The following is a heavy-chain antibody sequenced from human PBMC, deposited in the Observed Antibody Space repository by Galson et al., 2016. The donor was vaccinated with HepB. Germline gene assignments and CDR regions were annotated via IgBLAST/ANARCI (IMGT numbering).Heavy chain of an antibody. D-gene: IGHD4-17*01. CDR1: GFTFNNYA. CDR3: AKVTTVSTSLSNYAMGV. V-gene: IGHV3-23*01. Sequence: SLRLSCAASGFTFNNYAMSWVRQAPGKGLEWVSSISGSGGSTYYADSVKGRFTISRDNSNNTLYVQMSSLRGEDTAIYYCAKVTTVSTSLSNYAMGVWGQGTTVTVSS. J-gene: IGHJ6*02. CDR2: ISGSGGST.